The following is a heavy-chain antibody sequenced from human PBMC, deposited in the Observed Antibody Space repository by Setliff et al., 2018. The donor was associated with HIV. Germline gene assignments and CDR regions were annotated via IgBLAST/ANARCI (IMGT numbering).Heavy chain of an antibody. CDR1: GFTFSNFW. V-gene: IGHV3-7*03. J-gene: IGHJ5*02. CDR3: ARVLLMTNAAYGVVSNQFDP. Sequence: GGSLRLSCAASGFTFSNFWMHWVRQTPGKGLEWVASISPDGSRNHCVGSVKGRFTASRDNAKSSLYLQMNSLRAEDTAVYFCARVLLMTNAAYGVVSNQFDPWGQGTLVTVSS. CDR2: ISPDGSRN. D-gene: IGHD3-3*01.